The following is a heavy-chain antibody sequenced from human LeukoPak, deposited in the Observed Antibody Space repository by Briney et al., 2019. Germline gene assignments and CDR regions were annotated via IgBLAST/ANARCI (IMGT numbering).Heavy chain of an antibody. J-gene: IGHJ4*02. CDR1: GGTFSSYA. D-gene: IGHD3-9*01. CDR2: IIPIFGTA. V-gene: IGHV1-69*01. CDR3: ARDLAEDFDWLGYFDY. Sequence: SVKVSCKASGGTFSSYAISWVRQAPGQGLEWMGGIIPIFGTANYAQKFQGRVTITEDESTSTAYMELSSLRSEDTAVYYCARDLAEDFDWLGYFDYWGQGTLVTVSS.